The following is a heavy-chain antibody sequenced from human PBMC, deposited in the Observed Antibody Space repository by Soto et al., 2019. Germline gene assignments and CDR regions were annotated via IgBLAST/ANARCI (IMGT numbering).Heavy chain of an antibody. CDR3: ARDGIYDYDILADLNWFDP. J-gene: IGHJ5*02. CDR1: GYTFTSYG. CDR2: ISAYNGNT. D-gene: IGHD3-9*01. Sequence: ASVKVSCKASGYTFTSYGISWVRQAPGQGLEWMGWISAYNGNTNYAQKLQGRVTMTTDTSTSTAYMELRSLRSDDTAVYYCARDGIYDYDILADLNWFDPWGQGTLVTVSS. V-gene: IGHV1-18*01.